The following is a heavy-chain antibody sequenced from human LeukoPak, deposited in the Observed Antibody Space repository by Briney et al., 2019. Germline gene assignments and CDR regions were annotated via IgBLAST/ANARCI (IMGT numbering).Heavy chain of an antibody. J-gene: IGHJ4*02. V-gene: IGHV4-59*08. CDR3: ARSYYGGSQQYYFDY. CDR1: GGSISTYY. D-gene: IGHD4-23*01. CDR2: IYYTGST. Sequence: SETLSLTCTVSGGSISTYYWSWIRQPPGKGLEWIGYIYYTGSTNYNPSLDSRVTISIDTSKNQFSLKLTSVTAADTAVYFCARSYYGGSQQYYFDYWGQGTLVTVSS.